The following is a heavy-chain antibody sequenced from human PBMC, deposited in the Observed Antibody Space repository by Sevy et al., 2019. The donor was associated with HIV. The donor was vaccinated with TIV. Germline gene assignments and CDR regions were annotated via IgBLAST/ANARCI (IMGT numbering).Heavy chain of an antibody. Sequence: GGFLRLSCAASGFTFSSYGMHWVRQAPGKGLEWVAFIRYDGSNKYYADAVKGRFTISRDKSKNTLYLQMNSLRAEDTAVYYCAKEGSYGDYRFDYWGQGTLVTVSS. CDR1: GFTFSSYG. CDR2: IRYDGSNK. V-gene: IGHV3-30*02. D-gene: IGHD4-17*01. J-gene: IGHJ4*02. CDR3: AKEGSYGDYRFDY.